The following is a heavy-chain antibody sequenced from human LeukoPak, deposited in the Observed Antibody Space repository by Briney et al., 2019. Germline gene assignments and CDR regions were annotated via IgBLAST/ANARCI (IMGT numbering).Heavy chain of an antibody. CDR3: ARGRGRSGWYRGNWFDP. J-gene: IGHJ5*02. Sequence: GASMKVSCKASGYIFTSYDINWMRQASGQGLEWMGWMNPNSGNTGYAQKFQGRVTMTRNTSISTAYMELSSLRSEDTAVYYCARGRGRSGWYRGNWFDPWGQGTLVTVSS. V-gene: IGHV1-8*01. CDR1: GYIFTSYD. D-gene: IGHD6-19*01. CDR2: MNPNSGNT.